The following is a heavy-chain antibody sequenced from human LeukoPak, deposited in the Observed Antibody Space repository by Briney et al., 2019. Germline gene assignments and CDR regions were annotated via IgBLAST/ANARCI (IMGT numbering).Heavy chain of an antibody. V-gene: IGHV3-74*01. J-gene: IGHJ4*02. CDR2: INSDGSRT. Sequence: GGSLRLSCAVSGFTFSRYWMHWVRQAPGKGLVWVSRINSDGSRTRYADSVKGRFTISRDNAKNTLYLQMNSLRPEDTAVYYCAREGSYSSGWYYFDYWGQGPLVTVSS. CDR1: GFTFSRYW. D-gene: IGHD6-19*01. CDR3: AREGSYSSGWYYFDY.